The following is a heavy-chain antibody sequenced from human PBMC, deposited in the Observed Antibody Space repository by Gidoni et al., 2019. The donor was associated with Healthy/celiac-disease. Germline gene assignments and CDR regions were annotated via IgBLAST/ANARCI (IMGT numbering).Heavy chain of an antibody. CDR3: ARDPPGNSGLQPMDV. CDR2: INPSGGST. D-gene: IGHD4-4*01. J-gene: IGHJ6*02. Sequence: QVQLVQSGAEVKKPGASVKVSCKASGYTFTSYYMHWVRQAPGQGLEWMGIINPSGGSTSYAQKFQGRVTMTRDTSTSTVYMELSSLRSEDTAVYYCARDPPGNSGLQPMDVWGQGTTVTVSS. CDR1: GYTFTSYY. V-gene: IGHV1-46*01.